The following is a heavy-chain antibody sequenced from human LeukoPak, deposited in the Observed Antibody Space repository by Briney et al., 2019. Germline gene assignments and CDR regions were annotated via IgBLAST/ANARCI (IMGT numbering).Heavy chain of an antibody. J-gene: IGHJ4*02. CDR1: GFTFSSYF. Sequence: GGSLRLSRAASGFTFSSYFMTWVRQAPGKGLEWVSTVSGRDGSAYYADSVKGRFTISRDNARRSLFLQMDSLRAEDTAFYYCAKAKRNSDYLFDYWGQGTLVAVSS. CDR2: VSGRDGSA. D-gene: IGHD5-12*01. V-gene: IGHV3-23*01. CDR3: AKAKRNSDYLFDY.